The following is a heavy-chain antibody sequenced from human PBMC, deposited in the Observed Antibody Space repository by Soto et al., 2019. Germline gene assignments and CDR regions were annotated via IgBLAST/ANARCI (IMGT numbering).Heavy chain of an antibody. J-gene: IGHJ5*02. CDR3: ARDCSGGTCFDP. CDR2: ISAYNGNT. CDR1: GYTFTSYG. D-gene: IGHD2-15*01. Sequence: ASVKVSCKASGYTFTSYGISWVRQAPGQGLEWMGWISAYNGNTNYAQKLQGRVTMTTDTSTSTAYMELRSLRSDYTAVYYCARDCSGGTCFDPWGQGILVTVSS. V-gene: IGHV1-18*01.